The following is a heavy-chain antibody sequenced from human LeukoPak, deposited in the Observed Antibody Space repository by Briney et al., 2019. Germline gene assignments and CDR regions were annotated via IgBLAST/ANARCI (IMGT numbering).Heavy chain of an antibody. CDR2: IRYGGSNK. J-gene: IGHJ4*02. V-gene: IGHV3-30*02. CDR1: GFTFSSYG. D-gene: IGHD6-6*01. CDR3: AKNAVGIAARLFDY. Sequence: PGGSLRLSCAASGFTFSSYGMHWVRQAPGKGLEWVAFIRYGGSNKYYPDFESGRSTISRDNNKNTPFLQMNSLRAEDTAVYYCAKNAVGIAARLFDYWGQGTLVTVSS.